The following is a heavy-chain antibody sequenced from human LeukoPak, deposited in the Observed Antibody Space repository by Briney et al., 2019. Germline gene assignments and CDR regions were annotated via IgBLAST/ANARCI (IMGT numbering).Heavy chain of an antibody. V-gene: IGHV4-59*01. Sequence: SETLSLTCTVSGGSISSYYWSWIRQPPGKGLEWIGYIYYSGSTNYNPSLKSRVTISVDTSKNQFSLKLSSVTAADTAVYYCARDSAYYDFWSGYYRGNGMDVWGQGTTVTVSS. J-gene: IGHJ6*02. CDR2: IYYSGST. CDR1: GGSISSYY. D-gene: IGHD3-3*01. CDR3: ARDSAYYDFWSGYYRGNGMDV.